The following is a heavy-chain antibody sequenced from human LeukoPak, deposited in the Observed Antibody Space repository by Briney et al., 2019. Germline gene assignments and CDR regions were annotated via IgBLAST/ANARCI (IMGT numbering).Heavy chain of an antibody. CDR1: GGSISSYY. V-gene: IGHV4-59*01. D-gene: IGHD5-18*01. J-gene: IGHJ5*02. Sequence: SETLSLTCTVSGGSISSYYWSWIRQPPGKGLEWIGYIYYSGSTNYNPSLKSRVTISVDTSTNQFSLKLSSVTAADTAVYYCARDFRGYSYGHEWFDPWGQGTLVTVSS. CDR2: IYYSGST. CDR3: ARDFRGYSYGHEWFDP.